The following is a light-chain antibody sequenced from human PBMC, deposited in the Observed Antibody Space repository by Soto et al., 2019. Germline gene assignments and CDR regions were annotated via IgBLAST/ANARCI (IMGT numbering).Light chain of an antibody. CDR3: SSYTSTTTRV. V-gene: IGLV2-14*01. J-gene: IGLJ3*02. Sequence: QSVLTQPASVSGSPGQSITISCTGTSSDVGAYNYVSWYQQHPGNAPKLMIYEVSNRPSGVSNRFSGSKSGNTASLTISGLQAEDEADYYCSSYTSTTTRVFGGGTKLTVL. CDR1: SSDVGAYNY. CDR2: EVS.